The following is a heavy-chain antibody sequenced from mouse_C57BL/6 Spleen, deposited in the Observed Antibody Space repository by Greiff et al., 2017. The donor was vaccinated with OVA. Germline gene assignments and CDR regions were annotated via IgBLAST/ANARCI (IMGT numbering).Heavy chain of an antibody. V-gene: IGHV3-6*01. CDR1: GYSITSGYY. CDR2: ISYDGSN. Sequence: EVQLVESGPGLVKPSQSLSLTCSVTGYSITSGYYWNWIRQFPGNKLEWMGYISYDGSNNYNPSLKNRISITRDTSKNQFFLKLNSVTTEDTATYYCARPYYYGSTPRWYFDVWGTGTTVTVSS. J-gene: IGHJ1*03. CDR3: ARPYYYGSTPRWYFDV. D-gene: IGHD1-1*01.